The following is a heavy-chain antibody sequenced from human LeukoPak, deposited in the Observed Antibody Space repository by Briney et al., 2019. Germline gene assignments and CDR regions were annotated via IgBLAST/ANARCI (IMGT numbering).Heavy chain of an antibody. J-gene: IGHJ4*02. CDR3: ASSAARGGIFDY. V-gene: IGHV3-11*01. CDR1: GFTFSDYY. CDR2: ISSSGSTI. Sequence: GGSLRLSCAASGFTFSDYYMSWIRQAPGEGLEWVSYISSSGSTIYYADSVKGRFTISRDNAKNSLYLQMNSLRAEDTAVYYCASSAARGGIFDYWGQGTLVTVSS. D-gene: IGHD6-6*01.